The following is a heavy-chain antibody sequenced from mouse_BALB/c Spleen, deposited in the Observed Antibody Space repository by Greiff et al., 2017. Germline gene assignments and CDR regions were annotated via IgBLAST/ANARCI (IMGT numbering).Heavy chain of an antibody. V-gene: IGHV5-6-4*01. CDR3: TRNMIRDYFDY. Sequence: EVKLVESGGGLVKPGGSLKLSCAASGFTFSSYTMSWVRQTPEKRLEWVATISSGGSYTYYPDSVKGRFTISRDNAKNTLYLQMSSLKSEDTAMYYCTRNMIRDYFDYWGQGTTLTVSS. CDR2: ISSGGSYT. J-gene: IGHJ2*01. CDR1: GFTFSSYT. D-gene: IGHD2-3*01.